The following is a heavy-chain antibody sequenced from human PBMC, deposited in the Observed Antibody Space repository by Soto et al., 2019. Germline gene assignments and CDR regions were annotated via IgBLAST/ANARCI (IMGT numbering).Heavy chain of an antibody. CDR1: GGSISSNKW. Sequence: LSLTCAVYGGSISSNKWWSWVRQPPGKGLEWIGEIYHSGSINYNPSLKGRVTISLDRSKNQFSLKLTSVTAADSAVYYCARDDHIVVVPTSLGAMDVWGQGTTVTVSS. V-gene: IGHV4-4*02. D-gene: IGHD2-2*01. CDR3: ARDDHIVVVPTSLGAMDV. J-gene: IGHJ6*02. CDR2: IYHSGSI.